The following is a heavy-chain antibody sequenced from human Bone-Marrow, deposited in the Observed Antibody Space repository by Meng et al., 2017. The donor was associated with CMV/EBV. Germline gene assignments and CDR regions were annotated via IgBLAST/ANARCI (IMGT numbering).Heavy chain of an antibody. CDR2: IIPIFGTA. CDR1: GGTFSSYA. J-gene: IGHJ6*02. D-gene: IGHD2-2*01. Sequence: SVKVSCKASGGTFSSYAISWVRQAPGQGLEWMGGIIPIFGTANYAQKFQGRVTITTDESTSTAYMELSSLRSEDTAVYYCASRSGVQAAIGLVYYYGMDVWGQGTTVTVSS. CDR3: ASRSGVQAAIGLVYYYGMDV. V-gene: IGHV1-69*05.